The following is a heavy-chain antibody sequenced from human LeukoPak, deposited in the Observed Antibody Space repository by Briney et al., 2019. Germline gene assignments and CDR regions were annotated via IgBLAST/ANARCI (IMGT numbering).Heavy chain of an antibody. D-gene: IGHD3-10*01. V-gene: IGHV1-18*04. Sequence: ASVKVSCKASGYTFTSYYMHWVRQAPGQGLEWMGWISAYNGNTNYAQKLQGRVTMTTDTSTSTAYMELRSLRSDDTAVYYCARDESGSYCDYWGQGTLVTVSS. CDR1: GYTFTSYY. CDR3: ARDESGSYCDY. CDR2: ISAYNGNT. J-gene: IGHJ4*02.